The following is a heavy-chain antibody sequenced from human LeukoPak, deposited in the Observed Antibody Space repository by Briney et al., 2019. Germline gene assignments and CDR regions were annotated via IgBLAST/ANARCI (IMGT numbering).Heavy chain of an antibody. J-gene: IGHJ4*02. CDR3: ARGIESYGDYGY. V-gene: IGHV4-59*01. CDR1: GGSISGSY. Sequence: SETLSLTCTVSGGSISGSYWSWIRQPPGKGLEWIVYMYNSGSTNYNPSLKSRVTISIDTSKNQFSLKLSSLTAADTAIYYCARGIESYGDYGYWGQGILVTVSS. CDR2: MYNSGST. D-gene: IGHD4-17*01.